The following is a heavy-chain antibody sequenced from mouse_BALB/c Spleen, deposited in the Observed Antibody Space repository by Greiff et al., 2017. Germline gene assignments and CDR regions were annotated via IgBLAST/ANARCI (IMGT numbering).Heavy chain of an antibody. J-gene: IGHJ3*01. Sequence: VQLQQPGAELVMPGASVKMSCKASGYTFTDYWMHWVKQRPGQGLEWIGAIDTSDSYTSYNQKFKGKATLTVDESSSTAYMQLSSLTSEDSAVYYCARAVAYWGQGTLVTVSA. CDR3: ARAVAY. CDR2: IDTSDSYT. V-gene: IGHV1-69*01. CDR1: GYTFTDYW.